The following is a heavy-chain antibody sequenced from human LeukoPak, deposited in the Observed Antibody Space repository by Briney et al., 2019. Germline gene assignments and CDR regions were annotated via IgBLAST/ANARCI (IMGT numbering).Heavy chain of an antibody. Sequence: SETLSLTCAVYGGSFSGYYWSWIRQPLGKGLEWIGEINHSGGTNYNSSLKSRVTISVDTSKNQFSLKLSSVTAADTAVYYCARESDFDWLFEDYWGQGTLVTVSS. CDR3: ARESDFDWLFEDY. D-gene: IGHD3-9*01. CDR2: INHSGGT. CDR1: GGSFSGYY. V-gene: IGHV4-34*01. J-gene: IGHJ4*02.